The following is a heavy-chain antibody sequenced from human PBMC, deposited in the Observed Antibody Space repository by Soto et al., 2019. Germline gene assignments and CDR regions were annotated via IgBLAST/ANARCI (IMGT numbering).Heavy chain of an antibody. Sequence: GASVKVSCKASGYTFTSYYMHWVRQAPGQGLEWMGIINPSGGSTSYAQKFQGRVTMTRDTSTSTVYMELRSLRSDDTAVYYCARDEGPGYCSGGSCYDYWGQGTLVTVSS. J-gene: IGHJ4*02. CDR2: INPSGGST. CDR3: ARDEGPGYCSGGSCYDY. D-gene: IGHD2-15*01. V-gene: IGHV1-46*01. CDR1: GYTFTSYY.